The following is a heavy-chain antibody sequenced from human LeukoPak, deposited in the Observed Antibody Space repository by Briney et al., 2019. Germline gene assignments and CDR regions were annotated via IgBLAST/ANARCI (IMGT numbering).Heavy chain of an antibody. V-gene: IGHV3-23*01. CDR3: ARLIAAPGDY. CDR1: GFTFSSYA. Sequence: PGGXXXLSCAASGFTFSSYAMSWVRQAPGKGLEWVSAISGSGGSTYYADSVKGRFTISRDNSKNTLYLQMNSLRAEDTAVYYCARLIAAPGDYWGQGTLVTVSS. CDR2: ISGSGGST. J-gene: IGHJ4*02. D-gene: IGHD6-13*01.